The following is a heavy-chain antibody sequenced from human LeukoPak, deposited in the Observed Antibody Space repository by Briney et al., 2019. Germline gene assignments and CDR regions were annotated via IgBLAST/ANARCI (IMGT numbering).Heavy chain of an antibody. V-gene: IGHV5-51*01. CDR1: GYSFTSYW. CDR2: IYPGDSDT. D-gene: IGHD3-10*01. J-gene: IGHJ4*02. CDR3: ARLSEDYGSGSYSNYFDY. Sequence: GESLKISCKGSGYSFTSYWIGWVRQMPGKGLDWMGIIYPGDSDTRYSPSFQGQVTISADKSISTAYLQWSSLKASDTAMYYCARLSEDYGSGSYSNYFDYWGQGTLVTVSS.